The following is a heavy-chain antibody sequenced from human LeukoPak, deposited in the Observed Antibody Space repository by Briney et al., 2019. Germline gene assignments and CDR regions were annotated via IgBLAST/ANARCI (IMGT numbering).Heavy chain of an antibody. J-gene: IGHJ6*03. CDR2: IYYSGST. CDR1: GGSISSYY. D-gene: IGHD1-26*01. CDR3: ARGVGATISYYHYYIDV. Sequence: SETLSLTCTVSGGSISSYYWSWIRQPPGKGLEWIGYIYYSGSTNYNPSLKSRVTISVDTSKNQFSLKLSSVTAADTAVYYCARGVGATISYYHYYIDVWGKGTTVTVSS. V-gene: IGHV4-59*01.